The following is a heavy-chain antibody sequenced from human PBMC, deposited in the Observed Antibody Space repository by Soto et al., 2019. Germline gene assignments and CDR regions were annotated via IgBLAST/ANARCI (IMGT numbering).Heavy chain of an antibody. J-gene: IGHJ6*03. Sequence: EVQLVESGGGLVQPGGSLRLSCAASGFTFSSYSMNWVRQAPGKGLEWVSYISSSSSTIYYADSVKARFTISRDNAKNSLYLQMNSLRAEDTAVYYCARVGPDTYGDYGLYYMDVWGKGTTVTVSS. CDR3: ARVGPDTYGDYGLYYMDV. CDR2: ISSSSSTI. D-gene: IGHD4-17*01. V-gene: IGHV3-48*01. CDR1: GFTFSSYS.